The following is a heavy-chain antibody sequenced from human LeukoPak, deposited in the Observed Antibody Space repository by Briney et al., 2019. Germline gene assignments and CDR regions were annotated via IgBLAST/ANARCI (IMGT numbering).Heavy chain of an antibody. CDR3: TRVVKFGHSSGWYVGNWFDP. D-gene: IGHD6-19*01. CDR1: GFTFSSYA. J-gene: IGHJ5*02. V-gene: IGHV3-23*01. Sequence: GGSLRLSCAASGFTFSSYAMSWVRQAPGKGLEWVSAISGSGGSTYYADSVKGRFTISRDDSKSIAYLQMNSLKTEDTAVYYCTRVVKFGHSSGWYVGNWFDPWGQGTLVTVSS. CDR2: ISGSGGST.